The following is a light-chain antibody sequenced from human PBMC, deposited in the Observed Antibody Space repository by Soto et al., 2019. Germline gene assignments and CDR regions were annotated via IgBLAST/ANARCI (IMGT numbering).Light chain of an antibody. J-gene: IGKJ1*01. CDR2: GAS. Sequence: EIVLTQSPGTLSLSPGERATLSCRASQSVSSSYLAWYQQTPGQAPRLLIYGASSRATGIPDRFSGSGSGTDFTLTISRLEPEDFAVYYCQQYGSSQWTFGQGTKVDIK. V-gene: IGKV3-20*01. CDR3: QQYGSSQWT. CDR1: QSVSSSY.